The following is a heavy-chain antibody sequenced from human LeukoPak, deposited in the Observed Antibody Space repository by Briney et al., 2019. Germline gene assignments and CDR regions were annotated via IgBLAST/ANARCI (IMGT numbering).Heavy chain of an antibody. CDR2: INPNSGGT. J-gene: IGHJ4*02. CDR3: ARDSGSYFYGSFDY. D-gene: IGHD1-26*01. Sequence: ASVKVSCKASGYTFTCYYMHWVRQAPGQGLEWMGWINPNSGGTNYAQKFQGRVTMTRDTSISTAYMELSRLRSDDTAVYYCARDSGSYFYGSFDYWGQGTLVTVSS. V-gene: IGHV1-2*02. CDR1: GYTFTCYY.